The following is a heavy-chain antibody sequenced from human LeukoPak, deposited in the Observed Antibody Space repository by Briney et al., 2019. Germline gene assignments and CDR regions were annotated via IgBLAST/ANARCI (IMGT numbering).Heavy chain of an antibody. J-gene: IGHJ4*02. CDR1: GGSISSGGYY. D-gene: IGHD1-26*01. CDR3: ATPVGATNPFDY. V-gene: IGHV4-30-2*01. Sequence: PSQTLSLTCTVSGGSISSGGYYWSWIRQPPGKGLEWIGYIYHSGSTYYNPSLKSRVTISVDRSKNQFSLKLSSVTAADTAVYYCATPVGATNPFDYWGQGTLVTVSS. CDR2: IYHSGST.